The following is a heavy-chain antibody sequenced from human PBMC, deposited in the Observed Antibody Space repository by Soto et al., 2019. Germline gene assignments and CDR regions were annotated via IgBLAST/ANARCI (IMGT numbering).Heavy chain of an antibody. J-gene: IGHJ6*02. CDR2: IRSKANSYAT. Sequence: PGGSLRLSCAASGFTFSGSAMHWVRQASGKGLEWVGRIRSKANSYATAYAASVKGRFTISRDDSKNTAYLQMNSLKTEDTAVYYCTRTTVTPYYYYYGMDVWGQGTTVTVSS. V-gene: IGHV3-73*01. CDR3: TRTTVTPYYYYYGMDV. D-gene: IGHD4-4*01. CDR1: GFTFSGSA.